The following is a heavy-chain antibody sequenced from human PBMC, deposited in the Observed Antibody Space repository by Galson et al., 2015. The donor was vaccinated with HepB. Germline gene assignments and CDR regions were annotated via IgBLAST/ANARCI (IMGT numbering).Heavy chain of an antibody. CDR1: GYTFTSYV. V-gene: IGHV1-18*04. J-gene: IGHJ4*02. D-gene: IGHD6-19*01. CDR3: ARGGTGSDY. CDR2: ISGYNGRT. Sequence: SVKVSCKASGYTFTSYVISWVRQAPGQGLEWLGRISGYNGRTNYAQNLQNKVTMTTDTSTSTAYLELRRLKSDDTAIYYCARGGTGSDYWGQGILVTVSS.